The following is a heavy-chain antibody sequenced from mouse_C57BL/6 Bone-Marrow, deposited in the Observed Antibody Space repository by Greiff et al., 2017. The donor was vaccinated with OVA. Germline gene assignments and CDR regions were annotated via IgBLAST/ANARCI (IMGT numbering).Heavy chain of an antibody. Sequence: QVQLKQPGAELVKPGASVKLSCKASGYTFTSYWMHWVKQRPGQGLEWIGMIHPNSGSTNYNEKFKSKATLTVDKSSSTAYMQLSSLTSEDSAVYYCADSSGPFAYWGQGTLVTVSA. CDR2: IHPNSGST. CDR3: ADSSGPFAY. V-gene: IGHV1-64*01. J-gene: IGHJ3*01. D-gene: IGHD3-2*02. CDR1: GYTFTSYW.